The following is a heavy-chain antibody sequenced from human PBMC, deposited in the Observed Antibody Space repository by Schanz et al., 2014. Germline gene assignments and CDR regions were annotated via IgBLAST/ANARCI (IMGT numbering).Heavy chain of an antibody. CDR1: GGTFSSYT. V-gene: IGHV1-69*02. Sequence: QVQLVQSGAEVKKPGSSVKVSCKASGGTFSSYTISWVRQAPGQGLEWMGRIIPIPDITNYAQKFQGRVTITADKSTSTAYMELSNLRSEDTAVYYCARAGQDYSDSSGYATYYFGNWGQGTLVTVSS. CDR2: IIPIPDIT. D-gene: IGHD3-22*01. J-gene: IGHJ4*02. CDR3: ARAGQDYSDSSGYATYYFGN.